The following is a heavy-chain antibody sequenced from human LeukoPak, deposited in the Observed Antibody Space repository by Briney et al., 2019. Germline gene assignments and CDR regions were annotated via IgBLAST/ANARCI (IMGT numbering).Heavy chain of an antibody. D-gene: IGHD2-21*02. Sequence: GGSLRLSCAASGFTFSTYTMNWVRQAPGKGLEWVSYISSSSKTIYYADSVKGRFTISRDNAKNSLYLQMSSLRTEDTAVYYCTRVRTAGYVDYWGQGALVTVSS. CDR1: GFTFSTYT. CDR3: TRVRTAGYVDY. CDR2: ISSSSKTI. V-gene: IGHV3-48*01. J-gene: IGHJ4*02.